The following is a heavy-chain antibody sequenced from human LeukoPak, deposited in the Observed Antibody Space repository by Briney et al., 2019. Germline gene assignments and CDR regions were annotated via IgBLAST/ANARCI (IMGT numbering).Heavy chain of an antibody. J-gene: IGHJ4*02. CDR2: IYPSGTT. D-gene: IGHD2-15*01. Sequence: SETLSLTCTVSGGSISSYYWSWIRQPPGKGLEWIGRIYPSGTTNYNPSLKSRVTVSLDTSKNHFSLNLSSVTAADTAMYYCAREEFCNGGGCSFDSWGQGALVTVSS. V-gene: IGHV4-4*07. CDR1: GGSISSYY. CDR3: AREEFCNGGGCSFDS.